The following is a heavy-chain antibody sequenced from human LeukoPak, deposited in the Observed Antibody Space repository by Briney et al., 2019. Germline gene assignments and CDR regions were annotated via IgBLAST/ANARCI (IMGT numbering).Heavy chain of an antibody. CDR3: AELGITMIGGV. V-gene: IGHV3-7*01. Sequence: GSLRLSCAASGFTFSSYWMSWVRQAPGKGLEWVANIKQDGGEIYYVDSVKGRFTISRDNAKNSLSLQMNSLRAEDTAVYYCAELGITMIGGVWGKGTTVTISS. CDR2: IKQDGGEI. CDR1: GFTFSSYW. J-gene: IGHJ6*04. D-gene: IGHD3-10*02.